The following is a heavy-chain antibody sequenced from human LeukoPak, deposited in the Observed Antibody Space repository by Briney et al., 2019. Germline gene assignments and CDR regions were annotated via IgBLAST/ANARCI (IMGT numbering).Heavy chain of an antibody. J-gene: IGHJ4*02. Sequence: GSLRLSCAASGFTFSSYEMNWVRQAPGKGLEWVSYISSSGSTIYYADSVKGRFTISRDNAKNSLYLQMNSLRAEDTAVYYCAGGGGIAAAGTSFDYWGQGTLVTVSS. V-gene: IGHV3-48*03. D-gene: IGHD6-13*01. CDR2: ISSSGSTI. CDR1: GFTFSSYE. CDR3: AGGGGIAAAGTSFDY.